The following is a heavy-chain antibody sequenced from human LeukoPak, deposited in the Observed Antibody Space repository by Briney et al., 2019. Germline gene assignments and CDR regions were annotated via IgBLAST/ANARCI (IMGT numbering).Heavy chain of an antibody. CDR3: ARQVVIYGLDV. V-gene: IGHV4-39*01. J-gene: IGHJ6*02. Sequence: PSETLSLTCAVSGGFISTGSYYWGWIRQPPGKGLEWVGNIYYSGSTYYNPSLRSRVTISVDTSKNQFSLKLSSVTAADTAVYYCARQVVIYGLDVWGQGTTVTVSS. D-gene: IGHD2-21*01. CDR2: IYYSGST. CDR1: GGFISTGSYY.